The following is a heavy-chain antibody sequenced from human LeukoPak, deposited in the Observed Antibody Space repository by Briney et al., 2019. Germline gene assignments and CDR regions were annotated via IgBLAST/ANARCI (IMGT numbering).Heavy chain of an antibody. CDR2: INPSGGST. Sequence: GASVKVSCKASGYTFTSYYMHWVRQPPGQGLEWMGIINPSGGSTSYAQKFEGRVTMTRDMSTSTVYMGLSSLRSEDTAVYYCASPGSSGWYIWGQGTLVTVSS. CDR1: GYTFTSYY. D-gene: IGHD6-19*01. V-gene: IGHV1-46*01. J-gene: IGHJ4*02. CDR3: ASPGSSGWYI.